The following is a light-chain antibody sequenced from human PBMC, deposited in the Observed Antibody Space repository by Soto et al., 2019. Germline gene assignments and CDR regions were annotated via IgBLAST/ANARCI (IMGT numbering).Light chain of an antibody. J-gene: IGLJ2*01. Sequence: QSVLTQPASVSGSPGQSITISCTGTSSDVGGYNYVSWYQQHPGKAPKLMIYEVSNRPSGVSNRFSGSKSGNTASLTISGLHTEDEADYYCISYTSTNIVVFGGGTQLTVL. CDR1: SSDVGGYNY. V-gene: IGLV2-14*01. CDR2: EVS. CDR3: ISYTSTNIVV.